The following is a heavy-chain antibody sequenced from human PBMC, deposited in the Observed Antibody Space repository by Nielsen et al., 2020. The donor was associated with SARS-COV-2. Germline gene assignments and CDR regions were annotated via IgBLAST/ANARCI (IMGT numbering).Heavy chain of an antibody. CDR2: ISSSSTYI. CDR1: RFTFSSYT. V-gene: IGHV3-21*01. D-gene: IGHD3-3*01. J-gene: IGHJ4*02. Sequence: GASLRLSCAASRFTFSSYTMNWVRQAPGKGLEWVSSISSSSTYIYYADSVKGRFTISRDNANNSLYLQMNSLRAEDTAVYYCARSRGFDTRDFDYWGQGALVTVSS. CDR3: ARSRGFDTRDFDY.